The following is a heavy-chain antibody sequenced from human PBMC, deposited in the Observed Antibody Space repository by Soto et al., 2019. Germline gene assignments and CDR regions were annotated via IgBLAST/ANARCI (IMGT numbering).Heavy chain of an antibody. D-gene: IGHD5-18*01. CDR2: ISGSGAYT. Sequence: QVQLVESGGGLVKPGGSLTLSCTASGFALVDYMSWIRQAPGKALESVSYISGSGAYTTYADSVRGRFTISRDNAKNSGYVQMNNLRAEDTAVYYCARDYSNKGFDYWGQGTLVTVSS. CDR1: GFALVDY. V-gene: IGHV3-11*05. J-gene: IGHJ4*02. CDR3: ARDYSNKGFDY.